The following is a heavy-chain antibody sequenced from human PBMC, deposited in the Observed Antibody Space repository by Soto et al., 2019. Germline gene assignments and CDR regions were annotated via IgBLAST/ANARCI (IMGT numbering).Heavy chain of an antibody. J-gene: IGHJ5*01. Sequence: ESLKISCKGSGYSFISYWTAWVRQLPGKGLEWMGTIYPSDSDTTYSPSFQGQVTISADKSISTAYLQWTSLKASDSAIYYCPRPNGTTRWLDSWGQGTMVIVSA. CDR3: PRPNGTTRWLDS. CDR1: GYSFISYW. CDR2: IYPSDSDT. V-gene: IGHV5-51*01. D-gene: IGHD1-1*01.